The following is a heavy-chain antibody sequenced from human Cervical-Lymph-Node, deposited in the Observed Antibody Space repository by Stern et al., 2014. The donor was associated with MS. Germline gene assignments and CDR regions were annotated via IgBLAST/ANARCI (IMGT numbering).Heavy chain of an antibody. CDR3: ARVSSGWCFDP. CDR2: INIDGSST. Sequence: EVQLVESGGGLVQPGGSLRLSCAASGFTLSSYWMHWVRQAPGEGLVWVSRINIDGSSTSYADSVKGRFTISRDSAKNTLYLQMNSLRAEDTAVYYCARVSSGWCFDPWGQGTLVTVSS. CDR1: GFTLSSYW. D-gene: IGHD6-19*01. V-gene: IGHV3-74*01. J-gene: IGHJ5*02.